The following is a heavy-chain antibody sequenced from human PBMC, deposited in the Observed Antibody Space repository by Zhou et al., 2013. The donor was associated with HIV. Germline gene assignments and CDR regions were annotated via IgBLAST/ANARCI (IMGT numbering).Heavy chain of an antibody. J-gene: IGHJ6*03. CDR2: ILPIFGRT. D-gene: IGHD2-8*02. CDR3: ARDSWSSVYYYYYMDV. V-gene: IGHV1-69*05. Sequence: QVQLVQSGAEVKKPGSSVKISCKASGGIFSSYATSWVRQAPGQGLEWVGGILPIFGRTNYAQKFQGRVTITTDESTSTAYMELSSLRSEDTAVYYCARDSWSSVYYYYYMDVWGKGTTVTVSS. CDR1: GGIFSSYA.